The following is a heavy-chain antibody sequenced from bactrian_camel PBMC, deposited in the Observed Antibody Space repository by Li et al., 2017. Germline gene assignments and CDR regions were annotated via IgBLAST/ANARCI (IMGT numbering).Heavy chain of an antibody. CDR1: GFTFSNYD. Sequence: VQLVESGGGSVQAGGSLRLSCAASGFTFSNYDMSWVRQAPGKGLEWVSISNTRGDTYYPDSVKGRFIISRVNAKNTGYLQLNSLKTEDTAMYFCAGGNVLYEFTNWGQGTQVTVS. V-gene: IGHV3S40*01. CDR3: AGGNVLYEFTN. J-gene: IGHJ4*01. CDR2: SNTRGDT. D-gene: IGHD7*01.